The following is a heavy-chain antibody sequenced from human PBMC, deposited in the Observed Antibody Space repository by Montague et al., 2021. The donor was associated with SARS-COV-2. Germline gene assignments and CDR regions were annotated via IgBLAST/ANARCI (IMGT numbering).Heavy chain of an antibody. Sequence: LRLSYAASGFTFSDYYMSWFRQAPGKGLEWVSYISSSSSYTNYADSVKGRFTISRDNAKNSLYLQMNSLSAEDTVVYYCVSHIAAAGIDYWGQGTLVTVSS. J-gene: IGHJ4*02. CDR2: ISSSSSYT. V-gene: IGHV3-11*06. CDR1: GFTFSDYY. D-gene: IGHD6-13*01. CDR3: VSHIAAAGIDY.